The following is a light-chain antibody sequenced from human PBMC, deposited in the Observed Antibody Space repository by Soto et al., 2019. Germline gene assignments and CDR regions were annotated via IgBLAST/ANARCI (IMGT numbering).Light chain of an antibody. CDR1: SSDVGGYNY. V-gene: IGLV2-14*01. CDR2: EVS. CDR3: CSSTTTSTLV. Sequence: QSALTQPASVSGSPGQSIAISCTGTSSDVGGYNYVSWYQQHPGKAPKLRLYEVSNRPSGVSSRFSGSKSGSTASLTISGLQAEDEGDYYCCSSTTTSTLVFGTGTKLTVL. J-gene: IGLJ1*01.